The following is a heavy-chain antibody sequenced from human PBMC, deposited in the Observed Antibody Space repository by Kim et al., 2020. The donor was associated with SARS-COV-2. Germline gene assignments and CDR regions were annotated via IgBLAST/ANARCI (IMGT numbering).Heavy chain of an antibody. V-gene: IGHV4-59*01. CDR3: ARCAGRASSYPFHY. CDR2: IFHSGNT. CDR1: RVSMTAYY. J-gene: IGHJ4*01. Sequence: SETLSLTCTVSRVSMTAYYWGWIRQLPGNGLEWIGYIFHSGNTNYSTSHMRLVITSCDTSRNQVSHALTSITEADTPVYFCARCAGRASSYPFHYWRYG. D-gene: IGHD6-6*01.